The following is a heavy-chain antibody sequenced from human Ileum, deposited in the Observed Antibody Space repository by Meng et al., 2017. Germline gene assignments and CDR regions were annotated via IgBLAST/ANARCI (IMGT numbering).Heavy chain of an antibody. D-gene: IGHD2-15*01. CDR2: IKQDGSEK. Sequence: GESLKISCAASGFTLSRYWMTWVRQAPGKGLEWVANIKQDGSEKYYVDSVRGRFTISRDNAKNSLYLQMNSLRADDTAVYYCTRDRGSVEAASPPSTFDYWGQGTLVTVSS. CDR3: TRDRGSVEAASPPSTFDY. J-gene: IGHJ4*02. V-gene: IGHV3-7*01. CDR1: GFTLSRYW.